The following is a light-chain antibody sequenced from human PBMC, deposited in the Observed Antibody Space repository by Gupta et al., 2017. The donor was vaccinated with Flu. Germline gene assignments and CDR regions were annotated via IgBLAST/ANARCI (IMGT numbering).Light chain of an antibody. J-gene: IGKJ3*01. CDR3: QQSYGTPFT. CDR2: WAS. V-gene: IGKV4-1*01. Sequence: DIVMTQSPDSLGVSLGERATINCKSSQNLLYNSNNKNHLAWFHHKPGQPPKLIISWASTRQSCVPDRFSGSGSGTDFPLTISSLQAEDVAVYYCQQSYGTPFTFGPGTKVDI. CDR1: QNLLYNSNNKNH.